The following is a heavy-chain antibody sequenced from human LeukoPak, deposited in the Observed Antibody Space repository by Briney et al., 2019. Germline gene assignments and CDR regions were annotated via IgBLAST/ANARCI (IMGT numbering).Heavy chain of an antibody. CDR1: GFTVTSNH. Sequence: GGSLRLSCAASGFTVTSNHMNWVRQAPGKGLEWVSIIHTGGTIHYADSLKDRFTISRDDSINTLYLQMNSLRAEDTAVYYCARDSSSYYFDYWGQGTLVTVSS. D-gene: IGHD6-6*01. CDR2: IHTGGTI. J-gene: IGHJ4*02. V-gene: IGHV3-66*01. CDR3: ARDSSSYYFDY.